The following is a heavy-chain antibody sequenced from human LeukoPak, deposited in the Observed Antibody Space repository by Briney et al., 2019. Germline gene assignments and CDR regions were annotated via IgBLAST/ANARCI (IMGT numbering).Heavy chain of an antibody. Sequence: PSETLSLTCTVSGGTISSYYWSWIRQPPGKGLEWIAYTDYSGSTNYNPSLKSRVTISVDASKNQFSLKLSSVTVADTAVYYCARDRRRDLLHAFDIWGQGTMVTVSS. D-gene: IGHD1-26*01. V-gene: IGHV4-59*01. CDR1: GGTISSYY. CDR2: TDYSGST. J-gene: IGHJ3*02. CDR3: ARDRRRDLLHAFDI.